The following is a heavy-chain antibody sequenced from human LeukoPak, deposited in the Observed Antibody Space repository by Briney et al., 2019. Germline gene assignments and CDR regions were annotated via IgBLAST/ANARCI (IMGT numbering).Heavy chain of an antibody. CDR1: GFTFSSYS. CDR2: ISSSSSYI. D-gene: IGHD2-2*01. J-gene: IGHJ6*02. V-gene: IGHV3-21*01. CDR3: ARLDCSSTSCYQYGMDV. Sequence: GGSLRLSCAPSGFTFSSYSMNCVRQAPGEGLEWVSSISSSSSYIYYADSVKGRSTISRDNANNSLYLKMNSLTAEHTAVYYCARLDCSSTSCYQYGMDVWGQGTTVTVSS.